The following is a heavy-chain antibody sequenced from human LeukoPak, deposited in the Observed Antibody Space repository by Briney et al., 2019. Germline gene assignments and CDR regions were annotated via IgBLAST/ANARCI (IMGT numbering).Heavy chain of an antibody. Sequence: GGSLRLSCAASGFTFSSYAMSWVRQAPGKGLEWVSAISGSGGSTYYADSVKGRFTISRDNSKNTLYLQMNSLRAEDTAVYYCAKGPQGQRLNRYFDYWGQGTLVTVSS. CDR1: GFTFSSYA. D-gene: IGHD6-25*01. V-gene: IGHV3-23*01. CDR2: ISGSGGST. CDR3: AKGPQGQRLNRYFDY. J-gene: IGHJ4*02.